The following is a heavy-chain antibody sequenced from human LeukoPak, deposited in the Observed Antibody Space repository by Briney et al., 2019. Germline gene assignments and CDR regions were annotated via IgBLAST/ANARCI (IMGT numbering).Heavy chain of an antibody. J-gene: IGHJ4*02. V-gene: IGHV1-18*01. Sequence: ASVKVSCKASGYTFTSYGISWVRQAPGQGLEWMGWISAYSGNTNYAQKLQGRVTMATDTSTSTAYMELRSLRSDDTAVYYCARGSEVGATLGLYYFDYWGQGTLVTVSS. CDR1: GYTFTSYG. D-gene: IGHD1-26*01. CDR2: ISAYSGNT. CDR3: ARGSEVGATLGLYYFDY.